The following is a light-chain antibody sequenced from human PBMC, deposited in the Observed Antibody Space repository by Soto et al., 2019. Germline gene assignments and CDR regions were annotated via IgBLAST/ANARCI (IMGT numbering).Light chain of an antibody. Sequence: EIVLTQSPGTLSLSPGEGATLSCRASQSISRSLLAWYQQKPGQAPRLLISGASSRATGIPDRFSGSGSGIDFTLTISRLEPEDFAVYYCQQYSDAPLTFGGGTKVEIK. CDR1: QSISRSL. CDR3: QQYSDAPLT. J-gene: IGKJ4*01. CDR2: GAS. V-gene: IGKV3-20*01.